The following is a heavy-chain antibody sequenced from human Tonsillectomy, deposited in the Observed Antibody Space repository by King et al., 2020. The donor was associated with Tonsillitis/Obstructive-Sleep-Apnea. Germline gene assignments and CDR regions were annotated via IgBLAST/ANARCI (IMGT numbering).Heavy chain of an antibody. CDR1: EFTFSHYA. CDR3: ARGGSSSSWYYYMDV. CDR2: ISYEGKNI. J-gene: IGHJ6*03. V-gene: IGHV3-30*01. Sequence: VQLVESGGGVVQPGRSLRLSCAASEFTFSHYAMHWVRQAPGKGLEWVAVISYEGKNIYYVDSVKGRFTISRDNSRSTLSLQMNSLRDEDTAVYYCARGGSSSSWYYYMDVWGKGTTVTVSS. D-gene: IGHD6-6*01.